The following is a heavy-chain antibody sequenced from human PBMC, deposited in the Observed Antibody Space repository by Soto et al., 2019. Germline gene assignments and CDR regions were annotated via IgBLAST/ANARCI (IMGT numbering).Heavy chain of an antibody. Sequence: GGSLRLSCAASGFNFGTYAMSWVRKAQGRGLEWVSYISANSGRISYRDSVKGRFTISRDNGKNSLSLQMTTLGADDTAVYFCVRDYLYAFDIWGQGTMVTVSS. V-gene: IGHV3-48*01. CDR1: GFNFGTYA. D-gene: IGHD3-16*02. J-gene: IGHJ3*02. CDR3: VRDYLYAFDI. CDR2: ISANSGRI.